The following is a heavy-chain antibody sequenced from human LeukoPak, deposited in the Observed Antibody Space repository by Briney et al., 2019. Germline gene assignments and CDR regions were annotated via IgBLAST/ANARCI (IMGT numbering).Heavy chain of an antibody. CDR1: GFTFSSYS. D-gene: IGHD4-17*01. CDR2: ISSSTSST. V-gene: IGHV3-21*01. J-gene: IGHJ3*02. Sequence: PGGSMRLSCAASGFTFSSYSMNWVRQAPGEGLEWVSSISSSTSSTYYADSVKGRFTISRDNGKNSLYLQMYSLRAEDTAVYFCAREISYGDYPSGDAFDNWGQGTMVTVSS. CDR3: AREISYGDYPSGDAFDN.